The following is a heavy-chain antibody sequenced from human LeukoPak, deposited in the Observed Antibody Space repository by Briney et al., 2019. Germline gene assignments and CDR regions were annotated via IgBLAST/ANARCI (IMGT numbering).Heavy chain of an antibody. D-gene: IGHD2-15*01. J-gene: IGHJ4*02. CDR1: GFTFSSYG. CDR2: ISYDGSNT. V-gene: IGHV3-30*18. CDR3: AKEEAGYCSGGSCYSFNY. Sequence: GGSLRLSCAASGFTFSSYGMHWVRQAPGKGLEWVAFISYDGSNTYYADSAKGRFTISRDNSKNTLYLQMNSLRAEDTAVYYCAKEEAGYCSGGSCYSFNYWGQGTLVTVSS.